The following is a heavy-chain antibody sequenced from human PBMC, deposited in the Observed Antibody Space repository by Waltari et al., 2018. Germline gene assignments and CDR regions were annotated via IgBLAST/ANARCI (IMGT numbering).Heavy chain of an antibody. CDR1: GGTFSSYA. J-gene: IGHJ5*02. D-gene: IGHD6-13*01. V-gene: IGHV1-69*12. Sequence: QVQLVQSGAEVKKPGSSVKVSCKASGGTFSSYAISWVRQAPGQGLEWMGGIIPIFGTANYAQKFQGSVTITADESTSTAYMELSSLRSEDTAVYYCARDFWAAAAANNWFDPWGQGTLVTVSS. CDR2: IIPIFGTA. CDR3: ARDFWAAAAANNWFDP.